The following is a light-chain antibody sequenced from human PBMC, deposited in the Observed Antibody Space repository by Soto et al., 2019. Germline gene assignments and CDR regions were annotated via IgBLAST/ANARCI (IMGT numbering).Light chain of an antibody. V-gene: IGLV2-11*01. CDR1: SSDVGAYIY. CDR3: CSYAGNKTVV. J-gene: IGLJ3*02. CDR2: DVG. Sequence: QSVLTQPRSVSGFPGQSVTISCTGTSSDVGAYIYVSWYQQYPAKAPKVMIYDVGRRPSGVPDRFSGSKSGNTASLTISGLQAEDKAVYFCCSYAGNKTVVFGGGTKLTVL.